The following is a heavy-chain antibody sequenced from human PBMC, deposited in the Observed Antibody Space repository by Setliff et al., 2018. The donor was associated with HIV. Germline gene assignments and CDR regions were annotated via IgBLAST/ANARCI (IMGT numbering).Heavy chain of an antibody. Sequence: PSETLSLTCTVSGVSISNYYWSWIRQPPGKGLEWIGYMYYSGNTNYNPSLKSRVTISVDTSKNQFYLKLSSVTAADTAVYYCARILLYDSSAYFVNAFDIWGQGTVVTVSS. CDR1: GVSISNYY. J-gene: IGHJ3*02. CDR3: ARILLYDSSAYFVNAFDI. CDR2: MYYSGNT. D-gene: IGHD3-22*01. V-gene: IGHV4-59*08.